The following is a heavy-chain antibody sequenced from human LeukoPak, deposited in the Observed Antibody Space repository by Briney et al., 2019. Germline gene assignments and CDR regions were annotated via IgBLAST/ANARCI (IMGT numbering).Heavy chain of an antibody. V-gene: IGHV1-69*05. CDR3: ARDKGPAGKGRSGYYMDV. CDR2: IIPIFGTA. CDR1: GGTFSSYA. D-gene: IGHD6-19*01. J-gene: IGHJ6*03. Sequence: GSSVKVSCKASGGTFSSYAISWVRQAPGQGLEWMGRIIPIFGTANYAQKFQGRVTITTDESTSTAYMELSSLRAEDTAVYYCARDKGPAGKGRSGYYMDVWGKGTTVTVSS.